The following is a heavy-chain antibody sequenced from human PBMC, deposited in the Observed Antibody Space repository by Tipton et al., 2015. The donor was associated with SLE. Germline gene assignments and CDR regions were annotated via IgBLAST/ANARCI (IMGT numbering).Heavy chain of an antibody. CDR1: GGSISSSNYY. CDR3: ARGTTWFDP. J-gene: IGHJ5*02. CDR2: IYYTGST. D-gene: IGHD1-1*01. V-gene: IGHV4-39*07. Sequence: LRLSCTVSGGSISSSNYYWGWIRQPPGKGLEWIGSIYYTGSTYYNPSLKSRVAISIDTSKDQFSLKVNSVTAADTAVYYCARGTTWFDPWGQGTLVTVSS.